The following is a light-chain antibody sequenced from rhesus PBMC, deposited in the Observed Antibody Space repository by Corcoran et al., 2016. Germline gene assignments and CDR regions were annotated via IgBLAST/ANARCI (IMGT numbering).Light chain of an antibody. Sequence: DIQLTQSPSSLSASVGDRVTITCRASQGISSYLAWYQQKSGKAPKLLIYDASNLQSGVPSRFSGSGSGTEFTLTIISLQPEDFATYYCQQRNSYPFTFGPGTKLDNK. J-gene: IGKJ3*01. CDR1: QGISSY. CDR3: QQRNSYPFT. V-gene: IGKV1-38*01. CDR2: DAS.